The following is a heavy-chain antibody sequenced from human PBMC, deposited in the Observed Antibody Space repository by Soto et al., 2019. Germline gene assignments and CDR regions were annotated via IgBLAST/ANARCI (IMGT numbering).Heavy chain of an antibody. CDR2: IYYSGST. J-gene: IGHJ6*02. D-gene: IGHD2-2*01. V-gene: IGHV4-39*01. CDR1: SAPVSSSTYT. Sequence: SETLSRTFTVSSAPVSSSTYTWGWIRHPPGKGSEWIGSIYYSGSTYYNPSLNSRVTVSVDTSKNQFSLKVTSVTAADTAVYYCARLHGYCISSSCHGHYAMDVWGQGTTVT. CDR3: ARLHGYCISSSCHGHYAMDV.